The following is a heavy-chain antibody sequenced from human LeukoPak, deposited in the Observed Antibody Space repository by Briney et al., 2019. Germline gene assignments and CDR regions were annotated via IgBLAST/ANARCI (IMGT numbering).Heavy chain of an antibody. J-gene: IGHJ6*03. CDR3: ARAVGITIFGVVIIPPYYYMDV. Sequence: SETLSLTCTVSGGSIRSYYWSWMRQPPGKGLEWIGYIYYSGSTNYNPSLKSRVTISVDTSKNQFSLKLSSVPAADTAVYYCARAVGITIFGVVIIPPYYYMDVWGKGTTVTVSS. V-gene: IGHV4-59*12. CDR1: GGSIRSYY. CDR2: IYYSGST. D-gene: IGHD3-3*01.